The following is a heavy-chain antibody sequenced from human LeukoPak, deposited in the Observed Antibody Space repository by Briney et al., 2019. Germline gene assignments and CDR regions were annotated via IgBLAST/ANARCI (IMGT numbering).Heavy chain of an antibody. V-gene: IGHV3-7*01. Sequence: GGSLRLSCAASGFTLSTYWMSWVRQAPGKGLEWVANIKQDGSEKYYVDSVKGRFTISRDNAKNSLYLRMNSLRAEDTAVYWCARDGSNRGYTSGWWGGYWGQEPWSPSPQ. CDR3: ARDGSNRGYTSGWWGGY. J-gene: IGHJ4*01. CDR1: GFTLSTYW. D-gene: IGHD6-19*01. CDR2: IKQDGSEK.